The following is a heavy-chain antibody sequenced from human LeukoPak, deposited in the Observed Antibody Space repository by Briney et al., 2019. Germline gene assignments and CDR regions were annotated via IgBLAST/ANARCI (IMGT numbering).Heavy chain of an antibody. CDR1: GFIFSSCW. Sequence: PGGSLRLSCTASGFIFSSCWMSWVRQAPGKGLEWVASINQDGSDERHADSVKGRFTISRDNAKNSVYLQVNSLRAEDTAVYYCATLKDVVTIFDNWGQGTLVTVSS. CDR2: INQDGSDE. J-gene: IGHJ4*02. V-gene: IGHV3-7*01. D-gene: IGHD2-21*02. CDR3: ATLKDVVTIFDN.